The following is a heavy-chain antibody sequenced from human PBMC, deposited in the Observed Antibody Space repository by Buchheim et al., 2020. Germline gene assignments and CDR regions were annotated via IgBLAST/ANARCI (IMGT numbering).Heavy chain of an antibody. J-gene: IGHJ2*01. D-gene: IGHD5-24*01. CDR1: GFTFDDYG. CDR3: ARDREGNGYNVYWYFDL. CDR2: INWNGGST. Sequence: EVQLVESGGGVVRPGGSLRLSCAASGFTFDDYGMSWVRQAPGKGLEWVSGINWNGGSTGYADSVKGRFPILIDNAKKSLYIQMNSLRAEDTALYYCARDREGNGYNVYWYFDLWGRGTL. V-gene: IGHV3-20*04.